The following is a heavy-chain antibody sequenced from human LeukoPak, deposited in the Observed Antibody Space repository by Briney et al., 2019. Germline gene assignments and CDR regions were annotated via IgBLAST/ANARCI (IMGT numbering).Heavy chain of an antibody. J-gene: IGHJ4*02. Sequence: GGSLRLSCAASGFTFDDYAMHWVRQAPGKGLEWVSGISWNSGSIGYADSVKGRFTISRDNAKNSLYLQMNSLRAEDTALYYCAKGYCSSTSCYNSFDYWGQGTLVTVSS. CDR3: AKGYCSSTSCYNSFDY. CDR2: ISWNSGSI. D-gene: IGHD2-2*02. V-gene: IGHV3-9*01. CDR1: GFTFDDYA.